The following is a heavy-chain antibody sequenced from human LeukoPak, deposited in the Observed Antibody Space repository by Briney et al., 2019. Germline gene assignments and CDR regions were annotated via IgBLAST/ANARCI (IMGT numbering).Heavy chain of an antibody. CDR2: INPGGGSP. Sequence: GASVKVSCKASAYTFTSYYIHWVRQAPGQGLEWMGIINPGGGSPSYAQKFQGRVTLTKDTSTSTVSMELSSLRSEDTAVYYCARASTYSSSSGQYYFDFWSQGTLVTVSS. V-gene: IGHV1-46*01. CDR3: ARASTYSSSSGQYYFDF. J-gene: IGHJ4*02. CDR1: AYTFTSYY. D-gene: IGHD6-6*01.